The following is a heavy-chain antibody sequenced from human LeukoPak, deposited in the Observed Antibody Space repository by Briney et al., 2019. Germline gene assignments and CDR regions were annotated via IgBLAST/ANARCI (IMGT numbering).Heavy chain of an antibody. CDR2: INPSGGST. CDR1: GYIFTSYY. V-gene: IGHV1-46*01. CDR3: ARDSSSYYFDY. D-gene: IGHD6-13*01. J-gene: IGHJ4*02. Sequence: GASVKVSCKASGYIFTSYYMHWVRQAPGQGLEWMGIINPSGGSTSYAQKFQGRVTMTRDTSTSTVYMELSSLRSEDTAVYYCARDSSSYYFDYWGQGTLVTVSS.